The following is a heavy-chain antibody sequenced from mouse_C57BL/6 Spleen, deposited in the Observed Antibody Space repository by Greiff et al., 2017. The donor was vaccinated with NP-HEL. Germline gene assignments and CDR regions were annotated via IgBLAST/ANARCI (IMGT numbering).Heavy chain of an antibody. CDR2: IDPEDGVT. J-gene: IGHJ2*01. D-gene: IGHD1-1*01. V-gene: IGHV14-1*01. CDR1: GFNIKDYY. Sequence: VQLQQSGAELVRPGASVKLSCTASGFNIKDYYMHWVKQRPEQGLEWIGRIDPEDGVTEYAPKFQGKATMTADTSSNTAYLQLSSLTSEDTAVYYCTRGGSSYYFDYWGQGTTLTVAS. CDR3: TRGGSSYYFDY.